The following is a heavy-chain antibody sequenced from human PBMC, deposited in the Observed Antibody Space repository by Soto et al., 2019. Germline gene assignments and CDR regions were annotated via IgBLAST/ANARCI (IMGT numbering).Heavy chain of an antibody. CDR3: ARGHQGLEYYYGMDV. Sequence: ASVKVSCKASGYTFTSYGISWVRQAPGQGLEWMGWISAYNGNTNYAQKLQGRVTMTTDTSTSTAYMELRSLRSDDTAVYYCARGHQGLEYYYGMDVWGQGTTVTVPS. CDR2: ISAYNGNT. CDR1: GYTFTSYG. J-gene: IGHJ6*02. D-gene: IGHD1-1*01. V-gene: IGHV1-18*01.